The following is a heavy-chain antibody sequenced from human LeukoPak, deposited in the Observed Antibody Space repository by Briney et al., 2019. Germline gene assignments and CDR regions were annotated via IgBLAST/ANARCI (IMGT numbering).Heavy chain of an antibody. Sequence: GGSLRLSCAASGFTFSNAWMSWVRQAPGKGLEWVGRIKSKADGGTTDYAAPVKGRFTIARDDSENTLYVQMNSLKTEDTAVYYCATNSDYEGLFAYWGQGSLVTVSS. CDR3: ATNSDYEGLFAY. J-gene: IGHJ4*02. V-gene: IGHV3-15*01. CDR2: IKSKADGGTT. D-gene: IGHD5-12*01. CDR1: GFTFSNAW.